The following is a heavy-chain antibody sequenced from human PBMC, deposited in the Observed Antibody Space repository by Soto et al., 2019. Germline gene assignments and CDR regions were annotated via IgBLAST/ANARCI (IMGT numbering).Heavy chain of an antibody. Sequence: GGSLRLSCAASGFTFSSYSMNWVRQAPGKGLEWVSYISSSSSTIYYADSVKGRFTISRDNAKNSLYLQMNSLRDEDTAVYYCARDPYEKDYYGMDVWGQGTTVTVSS. J-gene: IGHJ6*02. CDR3: ARDPYEKDYYGMDV. D-gene: IGHD5-12*01. CDR2: ISSSSSTI. CDR1: GFTFSSYS. V-gene: IGHV3-48*02.